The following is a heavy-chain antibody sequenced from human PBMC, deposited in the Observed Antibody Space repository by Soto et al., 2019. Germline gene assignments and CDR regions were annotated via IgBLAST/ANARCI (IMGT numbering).Heavy chain of an antibody. J-gene: IGHJ4*02. V-gene: IGHV3-30-3*02. CDR2: ISYDGSNK. D-gene: IGHD2-2*01. Sequence: PGGALRLSCAASGFTFSSYAMHWVRQAPGKGLEWVAVISYDGSNKYYADSVKGRFTISRDNSKNTLYLQMNSLRAEDTAVYYCAKPFSRCDRNSCYFVFDSWGQGTQVTVSS. CDR1: GFTFSSYA. CDR3: AKPFSRCDRNSCYFVFDS.